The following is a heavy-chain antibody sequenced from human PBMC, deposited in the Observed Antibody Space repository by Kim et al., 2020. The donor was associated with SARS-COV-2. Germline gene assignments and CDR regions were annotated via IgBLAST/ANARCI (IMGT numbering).Heavy chain of an antibody. CDR2: INHSGST. CDR3: ATKNALRFLEWLDPSYYY. V-gene: IGHV4-34*01. D-gene: IGHD3-3*01. Sequence: SETLSLTCAVYGGSFSGYYWSWIRQPPGKGLEWIGEINHSGSTNYNPSLKSRVTISVDTSKNQFSLKLSSVTAADTAVYYCATKNALRFLEWLDPSYYY. CDR1: GGSFSGYY. J-gene: IGHJ6*01.